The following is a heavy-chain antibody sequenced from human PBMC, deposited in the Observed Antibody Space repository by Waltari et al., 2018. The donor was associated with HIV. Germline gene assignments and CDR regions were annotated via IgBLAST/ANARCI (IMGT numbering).Heavy chain of an antibody. CDR3: AREMEGYSYGGNWFDP. V-gene: IGHV1-69*04. J-gene: IGHJ5*02. CDR1: GGTFSSYA. D-gene: IGHD5-18*01. Sequence: QVQLVQSGAEVKKPGSSVKVSCKASGGTFSSYAISWVRQAPGQGLEWMGRIIPILGIANYAQKFQGRVTITADKSTSTAYMELSSLRSEDTAVYYCAREMEGYSYGGNWFDPWGQGTLVTVSS. CDR2: IIPILGIA.